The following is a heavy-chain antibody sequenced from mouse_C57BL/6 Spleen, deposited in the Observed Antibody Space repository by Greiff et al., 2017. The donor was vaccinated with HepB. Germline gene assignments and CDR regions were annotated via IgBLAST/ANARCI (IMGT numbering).Heavy chain of an antibody. CDR2: ISSGSSTI. CDR3: ARPRTTVDLYFDV. J-gene: IGHJ1*01. CDR1: GFTFSDYG. D-gene: IGHD1-1*01. Sequence: EVMLVESGGGLVKPGGSLKLSCAASGFTFSDYGMHWVRQAPEKGLEWVAYISSGSSTIYYADTVKGRFTISREHAKQTLFLQMTSLRSEDTAMYYCARPRTTVDLYFDVWGPGTTVTVSS. V-gene: IGHV5-17*01.